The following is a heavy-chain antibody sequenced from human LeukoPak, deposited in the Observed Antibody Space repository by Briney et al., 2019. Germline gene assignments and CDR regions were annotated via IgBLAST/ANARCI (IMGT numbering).Heavy chain of an antibody. J-gene: IGHJ4*02. Sequence: PGGSLRLSCAASGFTFSSYSMNWVRQAPGKGLEWVSYISSSSSPIYYADSVKGRFTISRDNAKNSLYLQMNSLRAEDTAVYYCARDGEGYNADYWGQGTLVTVSS. CDR2: ISSSSSPI. V-gene: IGHV3-48*01. D-gene: IGHD5-24*01. CDR1: GFTFSSYS. CDR3: ARDGEGYNADY.